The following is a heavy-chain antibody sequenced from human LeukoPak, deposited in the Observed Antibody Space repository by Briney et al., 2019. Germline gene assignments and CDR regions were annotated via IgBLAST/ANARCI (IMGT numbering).Heavy chain of an antibody. CDR3: ARDAAYCGGDCYSEYFQH. D-gene: IGHD2-21*02. J-gene: IGHJ1*01. V-gene: IGHV3-48*01. CDR2: ISSSSSTI. Sequence: PGGSLRLSCAASGFTFSSYSMNWLRQAPGKGLEWVSYISSSSSTIYYAASVKGRFTISRDNAKNSLYLQMNSLRAEDTAVYYCARDAAYCGGDCYSEYFQHWGQGTLVTVSS. CDR1: GFTFSSYS.